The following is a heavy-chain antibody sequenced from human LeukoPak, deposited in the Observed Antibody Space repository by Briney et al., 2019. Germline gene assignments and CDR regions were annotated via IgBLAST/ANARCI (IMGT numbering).Heavy chain of an antibody. CDR3: AREANYYDSSGKYNWFDP. V-gene: IGHV4-59*01. CDR1: GGSISSYY. CDR2: IYYSGST. Sequence: SETLSLTCTVSGGSISSYYWSWIRQPPGKGLEWIGYIYYSGSTIYNPSLKSRVTISVDTSKNQFSLKLSSVTAADTAVYYCAREANYYDSSGKYNWFDPWGQGTLVTVSS. J-gene: IGHJ5*02. D-gene: IGHD3-22*01.